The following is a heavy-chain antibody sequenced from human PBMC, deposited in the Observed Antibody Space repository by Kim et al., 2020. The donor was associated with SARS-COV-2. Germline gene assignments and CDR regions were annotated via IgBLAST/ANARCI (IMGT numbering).Heavy chain of an antibody. V-gene: IGHV3-53*01. CDR3: ARDLLGGATVGYYYGMDV. CDR1: GFTVSSNY. CDR2: IYSGGST. D-gene: IGHD1-26*01. Sequence: GGSLRLSCAASGFTVSSNYMSWVRQAPGKGLEWVSVIYSGGSTYYADSVKGRFTISRDNSKNTLYLQMNSLRAEDTAVYYCARDLLGGATVGYYYGMDVWGQGTTVTVSS. J-gene: IGHJ6*02.